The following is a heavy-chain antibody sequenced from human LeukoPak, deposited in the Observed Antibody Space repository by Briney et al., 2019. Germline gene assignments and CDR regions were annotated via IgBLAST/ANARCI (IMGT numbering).Heavy chain of an antibody. V-gene: IGHV3-7*01. CDR1: GFTFSSYW. CDR2: IKQDGSEK. D-gene: IGHD6-19*01. Sequence: GGSLRLSCAASGFTFSSYWMRWVRQAPGKGLEWVANIKQDGSEKYYVDSVKGRFTISRDNAKNSLYLQMNSLRAEDTAVYYCARDIAVAGRGFDYWGQGTLVTVSS. CDR3: ARDIAVAGRGFDY. J-gene: IGHJ4*02.